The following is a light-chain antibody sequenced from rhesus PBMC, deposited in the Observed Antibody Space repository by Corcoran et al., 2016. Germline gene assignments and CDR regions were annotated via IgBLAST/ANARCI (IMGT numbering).Light chain of an antibody. J-gene: IGKJ4*01. CDR1: QGLNHY. V-gene: IGKV1-66*01. Sequence: DIQMTQSPSSLSASVGDRVTITCRASQGLNHYLSWYQQKPGKAPKPLFYLALSLETGVPSRFSGSGSGTYYTLTISSLQPEYIATYYCQQYNNSPLTFGGGTKVEIK. CDR2: LAL. CDR3: QQYNNSPLT.